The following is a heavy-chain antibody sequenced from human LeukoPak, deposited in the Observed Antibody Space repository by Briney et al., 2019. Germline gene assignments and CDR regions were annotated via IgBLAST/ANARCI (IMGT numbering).Heavy chain of an antibody. J-gene: IGHJ6*02. D-gene: IGHD2-2*02. CDR2: INPNSGGT. Sequence: ASVKVSCKASGYTFTGYYMHWVRQAPGQGLEWMGRINPNSGGTNYAQKFQGRVTMTRDTSISTAYMELSRLRSDDTAVHYCARTELLYDYYYGMDVWGQGTTGTVSS. CDR3: ARTELLYDYYYGMDV. V-gene: IGHV1-2*06. CDR1: GYTFTGYY.